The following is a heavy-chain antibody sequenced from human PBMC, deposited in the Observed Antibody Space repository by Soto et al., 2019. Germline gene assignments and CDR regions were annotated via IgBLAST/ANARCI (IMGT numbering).Heavy chain of an antibody. J-gene: IGHJ3*02. V-gene: IGHV4-59*12. CDR1: GGSISSDY. Sequence: QVQLQESGPGLVKPSETLSLTCTVSGGSISSDYWSWIRQPPGKGLEWIGYIYNSGSTDYNPSLKSRVTISVDTSKSQSSLKLSAVTAADTAVYYCAKLHPGDIWGQGTMVSVSS. CDR2: IYNSGST. CDR3: AKLHPGDI. D-gene: IGHD2-15*01.